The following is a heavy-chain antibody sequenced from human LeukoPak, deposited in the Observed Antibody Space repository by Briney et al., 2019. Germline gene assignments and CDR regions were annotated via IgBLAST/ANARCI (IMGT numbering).Heavy chain of an antibody. V-gene: IGHV3-30-3*02. CDR1: GFTFSSYA. Sequence: GGSLRLSCAASGFTFSSYAMHWVRQAPGKGLEWVAVISYDGSNKYYADSVKGRFTISRDNSKNTLYLQMNSLRAEDTAVYYCAEGTHNSGWSDYFDYWGQGTLVTVSS. D-gene: IGHD6-19*01. CDR3: AEGTHNSGWSDYFDY. J-gene: IGHJ4*02. CDR2: ISYDGSNK.